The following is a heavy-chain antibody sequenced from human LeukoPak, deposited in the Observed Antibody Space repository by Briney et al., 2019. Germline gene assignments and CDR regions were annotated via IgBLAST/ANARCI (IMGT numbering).Heavy chain of an antibody. J-gene: IGHJ4*02. CDR3: ARDPWRDPSFFDY. CDR1: GFTFSSYS. D-gene: IGHD5-24*01. CDR2: ISSSSSYI. Sequence: GGSLRLSCAASGFTFSSYSMNWVRQAPGKGLEWVSSISSSSSYIYYADSVKGRFTISRDNAKNSLYLQMNSLRAEDTAVYYCARDPWRDPSFFDYWGQGTLVTVSS. V-gene: IGHV3-21*01.